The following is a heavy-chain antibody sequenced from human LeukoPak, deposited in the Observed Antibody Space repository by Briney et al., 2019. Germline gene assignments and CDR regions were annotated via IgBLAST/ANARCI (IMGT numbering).Heavy chain of an antibody. J-gene: IGHJ4*02. D-gene: IGHD2-15*01. Sequence: QPGGSLRLSCAASGFTFSSYAMSWVRQAPGKGLEWVSAISGSGGSTYYADSVKGRFTISRDNSKNTLYLQMNSLRADDTAIYYCAKGRALEVVAAFNYWGQGTVVTASS. V-gene: IGHV3-23*01. CDR1: GFTFSSYA. CDR2: ISGSGGST. CDR3: AKGRALEVVAAFNY.